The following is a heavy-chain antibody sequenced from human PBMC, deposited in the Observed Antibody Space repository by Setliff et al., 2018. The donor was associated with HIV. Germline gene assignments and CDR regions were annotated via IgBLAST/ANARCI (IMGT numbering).Heavy chain of an antibody. J-gene: IGHJ2*01. V-gene: IGHV5-51*01. D-gene: IGHD1-1*01. Sequence: GESPKISCRGSGYSFSSYWIAWVRQMPGKGLEWMGLIYPGDSDTKYSPSFQGQVTISVDKSINTAYLQWNSLKASDTGMYYCARREAGNLDWYFDLWGRGAQVTVSS. CDR2: IYPGDSDT. CDR3: ARREAGNLDWYFDL. CDR1: GYSFSSYW.